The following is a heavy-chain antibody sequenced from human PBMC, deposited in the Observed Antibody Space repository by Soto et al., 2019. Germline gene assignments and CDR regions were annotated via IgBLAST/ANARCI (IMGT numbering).Heavy chain of an antibody. Sequence: SETLSLTCAVYGASLSDNYCNWLRQPPGKGLEWIGEINHSGNTNYNPSLRSRVTISIDTSKNQLSLNLRSVSAADTAVYYCASRLPGIAVAGTLAGWFDPWGQGTLVTVSS. CDR2: INHSGNT. D-gene: IGHD6-19*01. J-gene: IGHJ5*02. CDR1: GASLSDNY. CDR3: ASRLPGIAVAGTLAGWFDP. V-gene: IGHV4-34*01.